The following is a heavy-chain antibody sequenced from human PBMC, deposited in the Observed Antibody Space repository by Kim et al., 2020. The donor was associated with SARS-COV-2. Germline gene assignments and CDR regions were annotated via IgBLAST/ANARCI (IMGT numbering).Heavy chain of an antibody. CDR3: ARDSRYCSGGSCYSFFTNPNSDY. CDR2: ISSSSSYI. D-gene: IGHD2-15*01. V-gene: IGHV3-21*01. CDR1: GFTFSSYS. J-gene: IGHJ4*02. Sequence: GGSLRLSCAASGFTFSSYSMNWVRQAPGKGLEWVSSISSSSSYIYYADSVKGRFTISRDNAKNSLYLQMNSLRAEDTAVYYCARDSRYCSGGSCYSFFTNPNSDYWGQGTLVTVSS.